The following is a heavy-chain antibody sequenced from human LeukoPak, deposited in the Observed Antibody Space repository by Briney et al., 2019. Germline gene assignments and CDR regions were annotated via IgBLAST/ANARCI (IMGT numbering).Heavy chain of an antibody. CDR1: GFTFDDYA. CDR2: ISWNSGSI. J-gene: IGHJ4*02. V-gene: IGHV3-9*01. D-gene: IGHD3-16*02. Sequence: GGSLRLSCAASGFTFDDYAMHWVRQAPGKGLEWVSGISWNSGSIGYADSAKGRFTISRDNAKNSLYLQMNSLRAEDTALYYCAKGIVGFDYWGQGTLVTVSS. CDR3: AKGIVGFDY.